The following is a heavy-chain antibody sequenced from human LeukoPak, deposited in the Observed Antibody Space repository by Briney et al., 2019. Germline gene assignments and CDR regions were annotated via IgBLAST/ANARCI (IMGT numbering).Heavy chain of an antibody. CDR2: IYDSGST. CDR1: GGSIRSSYYY. V-gene: IGHV4-39*07. D-gene: IGHD1-26*01. Sequence: SETLSLTCTVSGGSIRSSYYYWGWIRQPPGKGLEWIGSIYDSGSTYYNPSLKSRVTISVDTSKNQFSLRLNSVTAADTAVYYCARSRAFNSGAFDPWGQGSQVTVSS. J-gene: IGHJ5*02. CDR3: ARSRAFNSGAFDP.